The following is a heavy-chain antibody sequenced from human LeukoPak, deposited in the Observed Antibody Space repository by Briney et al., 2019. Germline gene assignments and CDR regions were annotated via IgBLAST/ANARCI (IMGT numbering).Heavy chain of an antibody. V-gene: IGHV4-30-4*01. Sequence: SQTLSLTCTVSGGSISSGDYYWSWIRQPPGKGPEWIGYIYYSGSTYYNPSLKSRVTISVDTSKNQFSLKLSSVTAADTAVYYCARVRRDYYGSGSYFDYWGQGALVTVSS. J-gene: IGHJ4*02. D-gene: IGHD3-10*01. CDR3: ARVRRDYYGSGSYFDY. CDR2: IYYSGST. CDR1: GGSISSGDYY.